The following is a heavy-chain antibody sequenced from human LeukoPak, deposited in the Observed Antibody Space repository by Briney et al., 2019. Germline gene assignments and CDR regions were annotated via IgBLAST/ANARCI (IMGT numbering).Heavy chain of an antibody. V-gene: IGHV3-23*01. D-gene: IGHD3-10*01. CDR3: ARAAMVRGVDYFDY. Sequence: GGSLRLSCAASGFTFSSYSMTWVRQAPGKGLEWVAVISGGGGTTYYADSVKGRFTISRDNSKNSLYLQMNSLRAEDTAVYFCARAAMVRGVDYFDYWGQGTLVTVSS. J-gene: IGHJ4*02. CDR1: GFTFSSYS. CDR2: ISGGGGTT.